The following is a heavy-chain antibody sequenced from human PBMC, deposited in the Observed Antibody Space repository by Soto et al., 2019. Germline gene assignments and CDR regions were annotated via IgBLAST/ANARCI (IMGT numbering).Heavy chain of an antibody. D-gene: IGHD2-2*01. J-gene: IGHJ5*02. CDR2: TYYRSKWYN. CDR3: ARAPGEGVPAAMTGYEFDP. CDR1: GDSVSSNSAA. V-gene: IGHV6-1*01. Sequence: PSQTLSLTCAISGDSVSSNSAAWNWIRQSPSRGLEWLGRTYYRSKWYNDYAVSVKSRITINPDTSKNQFSLQLNSVTPEDTAVYYCARAPGEGVPAAMTGYEFDPWGQGTLVTVSS.